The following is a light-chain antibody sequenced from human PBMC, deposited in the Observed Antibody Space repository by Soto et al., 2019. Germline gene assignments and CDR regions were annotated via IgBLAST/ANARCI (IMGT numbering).Light chain of an antibody. CDR2: KAS. CDR1: QSINSW. J-gene: IGKJ4*01. V-gene: IGKV1-5*03. Sequence: DSQMTQYPSTLSASVGDRVTITCRASQSINSWLAWYQQKPGKAPKLLISKASTLQSGVPPRFSGSGSGTEFTLTISSLQPDDFATYYCQQYESYPMTFGVGTKVEIK. CDR3: QQYESYPMT.